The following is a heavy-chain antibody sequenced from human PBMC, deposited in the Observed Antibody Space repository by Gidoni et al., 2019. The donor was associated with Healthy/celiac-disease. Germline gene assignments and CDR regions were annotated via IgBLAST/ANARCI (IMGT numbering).Heavy chain of an antibody. J-gene: IGHJ6*02. Sequence: QLQLQESGPGLVQPSETLSLTCTVSGGSISSSSYYWGWSRQPPGKGLEWIGSIYYSGSTYYNPSLKSRVTISVDTSKNQCSLKLSSVTAADTAVYYCARLGCSSTSCSDSYYYYYGMDVWGQGTTVTVSS. V-gene: IGHV4-39*01. CDR2: IYYSGST. CDR1: GGSISSSSYY. D-gene: IGHD2-2*01. CDR3: ARLGCSSTSCSDSYYYYYGMDV.